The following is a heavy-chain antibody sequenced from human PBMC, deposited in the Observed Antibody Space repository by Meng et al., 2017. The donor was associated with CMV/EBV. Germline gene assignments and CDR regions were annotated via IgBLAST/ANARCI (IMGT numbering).Heavy chain of an antibody. Sequence: GGSLRLSCAASGFTFSSYWMSWVRQAPGKGLEWVANIKQDGSEKYYVDSVKGRFTISRDNAKNSLYLQMNSLRAEDTAVYYCARAKSSGYYYVGYWYFDLWGRGTLVTVSS. J-gene: IGHJ2*01. CDR3: ARAKSSGYYYVGYWYFDL. CDR2: IKQDGSEK. CDR1: GFTFSSYW. D-gene: IGHD3-22*01. V-gene: IGHV3-7*01.